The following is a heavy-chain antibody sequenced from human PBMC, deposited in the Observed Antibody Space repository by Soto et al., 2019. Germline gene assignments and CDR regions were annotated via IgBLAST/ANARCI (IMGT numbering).Heavy chain of an antibody. CDR3: AKDLEGYDSSGYPLVFFDY. CDR2: ISYDGSNK. J-gene: IGHJ4*02. Sequence: GGSLRLSCAASGFTFSSYGMHWVRQAPGKGLEWVAVISYDGSNKYYADSVKGRFTISRDNSKNTLYLQMNSLRAEDKAVYYCAKDLEGYDSSGYPLVFFDYWGQGTLVTVSS. V-gene: IGHV3-30*18. CDR1: GFTFSSYG. D-gene: IGHD3-22*01.